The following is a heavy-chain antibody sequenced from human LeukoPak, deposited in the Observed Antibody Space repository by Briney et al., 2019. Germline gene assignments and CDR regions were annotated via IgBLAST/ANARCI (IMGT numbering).Heavy chain of an antibody. CDR2: INAGNGNT. CDR1: GYTFTSYA. D-gene: IGHD6-19*01. J-gene: IGHJ4*02. V-gene: IGHV1-3*01. Sequence: ASVKVSCKASGYTFTSYAMHWVRQAPGQRLEWMGWINAGNGNTKYSQKFQGRVTITRDTSASTAYMELSSLRSEDTAVFYCARAVAVAGTDYWGQGTLVTVSS. CDR3: ARAVAVAGTDY.